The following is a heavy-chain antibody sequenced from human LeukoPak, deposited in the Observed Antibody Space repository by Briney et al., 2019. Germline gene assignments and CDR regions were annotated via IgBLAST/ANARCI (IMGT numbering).Heavy chain of an antibody. CDR2: ISSSGSTI. CDR1: GFTFSSYE. J-gene: IGHJ4*02. D-gene: IGHD3-22*01. CDR3: ARAWGQQYYDSSGYSPFDS. Sequence: GGSLRLSCAASGFTFSSYEMNWVRQAPGKGLEWVSYISSSGSTIYYADSVKGRFTISRDNANNSLYLQMNSLRAEDTAVYYCARAWGQQYYDSSGYSPFDSWGQGTLVTVSS. V-gene: IGHV3-48*03.